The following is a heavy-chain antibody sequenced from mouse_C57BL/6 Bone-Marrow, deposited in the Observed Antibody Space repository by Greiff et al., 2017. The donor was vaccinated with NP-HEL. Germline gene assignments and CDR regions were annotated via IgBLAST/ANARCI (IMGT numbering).Heavy chain of an antibody. V-gene: IGHV5-9-1*02. CDR1: GFTFSSYA. D-gene: IGHD1-1*01. J-gene: IGHJ2*01. CDR3: TRVYYYGSSSSFDY. CDR2: ISSGGDYI. Sequence: EVKLMESGEGLVKPGGSLKLSCAASGFTFSSYAMSWVRQTPEKRLEWVAYISSGGDYIYYADTVKGRFTISRDNARNTLYLQMSSLKSEDTAMYYCTRVYYYGSSSSFDYWGQGTTLTVSS.